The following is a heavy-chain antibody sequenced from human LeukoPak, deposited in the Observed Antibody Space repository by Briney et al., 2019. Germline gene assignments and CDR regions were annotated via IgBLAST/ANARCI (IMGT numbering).Heavy chain of an antibody. CDR3: ARQGNYYDSSGYPRNDAFDI. D-gene: IGHD3-22*01. J-gene: IGHJ3*02. V-gene: IGHV1-69*05. CDR2: IIPIFGTA. CDR1: GGTFSSYA. Sequence: GASVKVSCKTSGGTFSSYAISWVRQAPGHGLEWMGGIIPIFGTANYAQKFQGRVTITTDESTSTAYMELSSLRSEDTAVYYCARQGNYYDSSGYPRNDAFDIWGQGAMVTVSS.